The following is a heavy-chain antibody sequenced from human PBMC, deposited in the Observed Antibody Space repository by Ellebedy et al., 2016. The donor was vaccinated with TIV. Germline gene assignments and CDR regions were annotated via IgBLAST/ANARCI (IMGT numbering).Heavy chain of an antibody. V-gene: IGHV5-51*01. CDR1: GYSFTSYW. CDR2: IYPGDSDT. Sequence: GGSLRLSXKGSGYSFTSYWIGWVRQMPGKGLEWMGIIYPGDSDTRYSPSFQGQVTISADKSISTAYLQWSSLKASDTAMYYCARGYYDSSGYLLDYWGQGTLVTVSS. J-gene: IGHJ4*02. D-gene: IGHD3-22*01. CDR3: ARGYYDSSGYLLDY.